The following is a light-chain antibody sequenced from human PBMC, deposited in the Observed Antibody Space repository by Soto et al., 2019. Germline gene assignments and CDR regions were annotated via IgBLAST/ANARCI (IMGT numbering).Light chain of an antibody. CDR2: KVS. CDR3: MQGTTWPPGT. CDR1: RSLMYSDGISY. V-gene: IGKV2-30*01. J-gene: IGKJ2*01. Sequence: DVVMTQSPLSLPVTLGQPASISCRSSRSLMYSDGISYLSWFQQRPGQSPRRLIYKVSNRDSWVPARFSGTGSGTDFPLEISRVEADDVGVYFCMQGTTWPPGTLGQGTKLEIK.